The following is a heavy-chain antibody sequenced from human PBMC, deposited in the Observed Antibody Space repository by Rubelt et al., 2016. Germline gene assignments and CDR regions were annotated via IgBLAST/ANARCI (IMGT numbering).Heavy chain of an antibody. CDR1: GGSFSGYY. D-gene: IGHD6-19*01. CDR3: ARAGYSSGWYSPPAFDI. Sequence: GAGLLKPSETLSLTCAVYGGSFSGYYCTWIRQAPGKGLEWIGEINHSGSTNYNPSLKSRVTISVDTSKNQFSLKLSSVTAADTAVYYCARAGYSSGWYSPPAFDIWGQGTMVTVSS. V-gene: IGHV4-34*01. J-gene: IGHJ3*02. CDR2: INHSGST.